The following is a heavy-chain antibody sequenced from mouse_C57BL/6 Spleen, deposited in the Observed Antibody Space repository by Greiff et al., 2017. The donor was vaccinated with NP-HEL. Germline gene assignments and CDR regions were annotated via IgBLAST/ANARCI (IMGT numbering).Heavy chain of an antibody. D-gene: IGHD2-3*01. CDR1: GYTFTSYW. CDR3: ARCDGYYDAMDY. J-gene: IGHJ4*01. V-gene: IGHV1-69*01. Sequence: VKLQQPGAELVMPGASVKLSCKASGYTFTSYWMHWVKQRPGQGLEWIGEIDPSDSYTNYNQKFKGKSTLTVDKSSSTAYMQLSSLTSEDSAVYYCARCDGYYDAMDYWGQGTSVTVSS. CDR2: IDPSDSYT.